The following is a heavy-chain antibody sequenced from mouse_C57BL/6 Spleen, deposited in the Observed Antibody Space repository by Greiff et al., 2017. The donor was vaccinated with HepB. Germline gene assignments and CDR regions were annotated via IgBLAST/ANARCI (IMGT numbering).Heavy chain of an antibody. CDR1: GYAFSSSW. V-gene: IGHV1-82*01. Sequence: VQLKESGPELVKPGASVKISCKASGYAFSSSWMNWVKQRPGKGLEWIGRIYPGDGDTNYNGKFKGKATLTADKSSSTAYMQLSSLTSEDSAVYFCARERGSSGYWFAYWGQGTLVTVSA. CDR2: IYPGDGDT. J-gene: IGHJ3*01. D-gene: IGHD3-2*02. CDR3: ARERGSSGYWFAY.